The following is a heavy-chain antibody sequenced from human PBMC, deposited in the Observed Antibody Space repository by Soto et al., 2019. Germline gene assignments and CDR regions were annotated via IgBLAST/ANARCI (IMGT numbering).Heavy chain of an antibody. CDR2: ISYDGSNK. J-gene: IGHJ6*02. CDR1: GFTFSSYA. D-gene: IGHD6-19*01. V-gene: IGHV3-30-3*01. Sequence: GGSLRLSCAASGFTFSSYAIHWVRQAPGKGLEWVAVISYDGSNKYYADSVKGRFTISRDNSKNTLYLQMNSLRAEDTAAYYCARSYSSYYYYGMDVWGQGTTVTVSS. CDR3: ARSYSSYYYYGMDV.